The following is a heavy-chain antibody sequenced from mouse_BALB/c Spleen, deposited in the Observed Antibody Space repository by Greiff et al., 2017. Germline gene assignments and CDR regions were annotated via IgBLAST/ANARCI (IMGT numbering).Heavy chain of an antibody. Sequence: EVQGVESGPELVKPGASVKISCTASGYTFTDYNMPWVKQSHGKSLEWIGYIYPYNGGTGYNQKFKSKATLTVDNSSSTAYMELRSLTSEDSAVYCCARDGARYFDVWGAGTTVTVSS. CDR2: IYPYNGGT. V-gene: IGHV1S29*02. D-gene: IGHD1-1*02. J-gene: IGHJ1*01. CDR1: GYTFTDYN. CDR3: ARDGARYFDV.